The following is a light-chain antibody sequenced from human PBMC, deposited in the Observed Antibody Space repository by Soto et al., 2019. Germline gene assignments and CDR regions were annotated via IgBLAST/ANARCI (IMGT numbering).Light chain of an antibody. CDR2: EVS. CDR1: SSDVGSYNL. J-gene: IGLJ1*01. CDR3: RSYAGSSTYV. V-gene: IGLV2-23*02. Sequence: QSALTQPASVSGSPGRSITISCTGTSSDVGSYNLVSWYQQHPGKAPKLMIYEVSKRPSGVSNRFSGSKSGNTASLTISGLPAEDEADYYCRSYAGSSTYVFGTGTKVTVL.